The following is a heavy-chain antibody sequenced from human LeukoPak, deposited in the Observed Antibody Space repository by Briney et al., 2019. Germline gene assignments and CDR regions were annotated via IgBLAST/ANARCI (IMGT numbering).Heavy chain of an antibody. CDR1: GGSISSHY. CDR2: IYTSGST. J-gene: IGHJ4*02. Sequence: PSETLSLTCTVSGGSISSHYWSWIRQPAGRGLEWIGRIYTSGSTNYNPSLKSRVTMSVDTSKNQFSLKLSSVTAADTTVYYCARDGDSSRPSDYWGQGTLVTVSS. CDR3: ARDGDSSRPSDY. V-gene: IGHV4-4*07. D-gene: IGHD6-13*01.